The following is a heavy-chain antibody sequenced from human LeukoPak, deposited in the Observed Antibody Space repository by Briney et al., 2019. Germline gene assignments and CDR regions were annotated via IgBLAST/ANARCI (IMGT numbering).Heavy chain of an antibody. CDR1: GFTFSNYG. CDR3: AKVVGDGTYYYYGVDV. CDR2: ISYDGSNR. Sequence: GGSLRLSRAASGFTFSNYGMHWVRQAPGKGLEWVAVISYDGSNRYYGDSVKGRFTISRDNSKNTLNLQMNSLRAEDTAVYYCAKVVGDGTYYYYGVDVWGQGTTVTVSS. V-gene: IGHV3-30*18. D-gene: IGHD3-16*01. J-gene: IGHJ6*02.